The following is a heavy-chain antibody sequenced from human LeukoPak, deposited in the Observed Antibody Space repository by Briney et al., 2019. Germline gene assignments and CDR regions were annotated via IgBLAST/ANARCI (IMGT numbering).Heavy chain of an antibody. CDR2: IYYSGST. J-gene: IGHJ4*02. CDR1: GGSIRSGDFY. V-gene: IGHV4-30-4*01. CDR3: ARGPHSDNFDF. Sequence: SETLSLTCTVSGGSIRSGDFYGSWIRQPPGKGLEWIGYIYYSGSTYYNPSLKSRVTISVDTSKNQFSLKLTSVTDADTAVYYCARGPHSDNFDFWGQGTVVTVCS.